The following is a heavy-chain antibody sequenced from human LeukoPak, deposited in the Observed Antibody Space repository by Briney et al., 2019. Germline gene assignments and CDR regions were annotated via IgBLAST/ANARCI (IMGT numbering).Heavy chain of an antibody. V-gene: IGHV3-7*01. J-gene: IGHJ4*02. Sequence: AGGSLRLSCAASAFTFSSYWMSWVRQAPGKGLEWVANIKQDGSEKYYVDSVKGRFTISTDNAKNSLYLQMNSLRAEDTAVYYCARDHSGSFYFDYWGQGTLVTVSS. CDR2: IKQDGSEK. CDR3: ARDHSGSFYFDY. D-gene: IGHD1-26*01. CDR1: AFTFSSYW.